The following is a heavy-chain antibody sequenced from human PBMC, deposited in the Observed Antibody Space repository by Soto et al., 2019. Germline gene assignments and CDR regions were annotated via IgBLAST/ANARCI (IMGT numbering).Heavy chain of an antibody. Sequence: QVQLVESGGGVVQPGRSLRLSCAASGFTFSSYAMHWVRQAPGKGLEWVAVISSDGSNKYYADSVKGRFTISRDNSKNTLYLQMNSLRAEDTAVYYCARSGSIAVAGSCDYWGQGTLVTVSS. CDR2: ISSDGSNK. V-gene: IGHV3-30-3*01. D-gene: IGHD6-19*01. CDR1: GFTFSSYA. J-gene: IGHJ4*02. CDR3: ARSGSIAVAGSCDY.